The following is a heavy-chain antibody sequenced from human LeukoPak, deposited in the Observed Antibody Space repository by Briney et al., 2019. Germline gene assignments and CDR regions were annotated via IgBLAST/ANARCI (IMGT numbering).Heavy chain of an antibody. CDR1: GYTFTSYG. D-gene: IGHD6-13*01. J-gene: IGHJ5*02. V-gene: IGHV1-18*01. CDR3: ARDYSSSWYNWFDP. CDR2: ISAYNGNT. Sequence: HWASVKVSCKASGYTFTSYGISWVRQAPGQGLEWMGWISAYNGNTNYAQKLQGRVTMTTDTSTSTAYMELRSLRSDDTAVYYCARDYSSSWYNWFDPWGQGTLVTVSS.